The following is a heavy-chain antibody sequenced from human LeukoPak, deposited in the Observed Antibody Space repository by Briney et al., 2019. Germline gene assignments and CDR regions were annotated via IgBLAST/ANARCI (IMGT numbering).Heavy chain of an antibody. D-gene: IGHD4/OR15-4a*01. CDR3: TKSGTAIVVTTAAYYFDY. CDR2: IRSKAYVGTA. Sequence: PGGALRLSCTDPGFTFCDYAMSRVCQAPGKGLEWVGFIRSKAYVGTAEYAASVKGRFTPSRDDSKRSAYLQMNSLKTEDTAVYYCTKSGTAIVVTTAAYYFDYWGQGTLVTVSS. CDR1: GFTFCDYA. V-gene: IGHV3-49*04. J-gene: IGHJ4*02.